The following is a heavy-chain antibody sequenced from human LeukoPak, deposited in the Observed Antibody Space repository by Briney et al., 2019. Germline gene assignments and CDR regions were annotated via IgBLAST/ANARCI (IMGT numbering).Heavy chain of an antibody. J-gene: IGHJ3*02. D-gene: IGHD2-21*02. Sequence: SETLSLTCTVSGGSISSYYWSWIRQPPGKGLEWIGSIYYSGSTYYNPSLKSRVTISVDTSKNQFSLKLSSVTAADTAVYYCARRCGGDCYPGNAFDIWGQGTMVTVSS. CDR3: ARRCGGDCYPGNAFDI. V-gene: IGHV4-59*05. CDR2: IYYSGST. CDR1: GGSISSYY.